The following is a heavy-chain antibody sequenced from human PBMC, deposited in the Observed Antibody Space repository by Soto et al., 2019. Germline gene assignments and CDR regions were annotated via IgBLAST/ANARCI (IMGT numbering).Heavy chain of an antibody. D-gene: IGHD6-13*01. CDR2: MNPNSGNT. CDR1: GYTFTSYD. CDR3: ARASRSGGGYYYYYGMDV. V-gene: IGHV1-8*01. Sequence: SVKVSCKASGYTFTSYDINWLRQATGQGLEWMGRMNPNSGNTGYAQKFQGRVTMTRNTSISTAYMELSSLRSEDTAVYYCARASRSGGGYYYYYGMDVWGQGTTVTVSS. J-gene: IGHJ6*02.